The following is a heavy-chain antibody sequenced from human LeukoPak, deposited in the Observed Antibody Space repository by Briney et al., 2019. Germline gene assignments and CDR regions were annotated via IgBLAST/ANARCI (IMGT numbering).Heavy chain of an antibody. Sequence: GGSLRLSCAPSGFSFSSYGMHWVRQAPGKALEWLAFIRYDGSNKYYAYSPTRRFTISRDNSKNTLYVQMNSLRAADTAVYYCAKEVYDFWSGYRDHYYMDVWGKGTTVTVSS. J-gene: IGHJ6*03. CDR2: IRYDGSNK. CDR1: GFSFSSYG. D-gene: IGHD3-3*01. V-gene: IGHV3-30*02. CDR3: AKEVYDFWSGYRDHYYMDV.